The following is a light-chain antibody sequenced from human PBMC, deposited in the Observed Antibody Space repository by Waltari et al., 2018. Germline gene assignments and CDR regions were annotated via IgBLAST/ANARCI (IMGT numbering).Light chain of an antibody. V-gene: IGKV3-20*01. CDR1: QNIGNY. J-gene: IGKJ1*01. Sequence: IVLTQSPGTLSLSPGGRATLSCRASQNIGNYLAWYQQKPGQAPRLLIYASSTRAAGIPDRFSGSGSGADFSLTITRLEPDDFAVYYCQHHFRLPATFGQGTKV. CDR3: QHHFRLPAT. CDR2: ASS.